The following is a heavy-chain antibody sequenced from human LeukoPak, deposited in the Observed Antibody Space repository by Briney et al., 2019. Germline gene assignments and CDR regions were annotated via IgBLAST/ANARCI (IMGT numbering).Heavy chain of an antibody. J-gene: IGHJ5*02. CDR3: ARGQLVFDP. D-gene: IGHD1-1*01. CDR2: MNPNSGDT. V-gene: IGHV1-8*03. Sequence: ASVKVSCKASGYTFTRYYINWVRQATGQGLEWMGWMNPNSGDTGYAQKFQGGVTITRNTSITTVYMELTSLRSEDTAVYYCARGQLVFDPWGQGTLVTVSS. CDR1: GYTFTRYY.